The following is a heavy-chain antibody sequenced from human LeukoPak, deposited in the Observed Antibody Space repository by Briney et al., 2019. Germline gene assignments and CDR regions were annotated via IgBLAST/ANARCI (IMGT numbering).Heavy chain of an antibody. V-gene: IGHV3-11*04. CDR3: ARGSCDSNTCYTDY. J-gene: IGHJ4*02. Sequence: AGGSLRLSCAASGFTFSKYYMSWIRQTPGTGLEFPSYISSSGSPIYNADSVKGRLTISRDNAKNSLFLHMNSLRAEDTAVYYCARGSCDSNTCYTDYWGQGTLVTVSS. D-gene: IGHD2/OR15-2a*01. CDR2: ISSSGSPI. CDR1: GFTFSKYY.